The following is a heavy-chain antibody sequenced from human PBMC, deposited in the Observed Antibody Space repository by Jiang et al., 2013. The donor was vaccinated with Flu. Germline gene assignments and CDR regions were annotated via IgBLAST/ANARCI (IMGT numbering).Heavy chain of an antibody. J-gene: IGHJ3*02. Sequence: GEIYHSGSTNYNPSLKSRVTISVDKSKNQFSLKLSSVTAADTAVYYCARDLLHNDAFDIWGQGTMVTVSS. D-gene: IGHD1-26*01. CDR2: IYHSGST. CDR3: ARDLLHNDAFDI. V-gene: IGHV4-4*02.